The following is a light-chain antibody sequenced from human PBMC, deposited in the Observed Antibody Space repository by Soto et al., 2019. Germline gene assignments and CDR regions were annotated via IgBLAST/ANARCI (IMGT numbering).Light chain of an antibody. CDR3: QFYESAHPYG. CDR1: QTISSY. V-gene: IGKV3-20*01. CDR2: GAS. J-gene: IGKJ2*03. Sequence: EIVLTQSPGTLSLSPGERATLSCRASQTISSYLAWYQHKPGQAPRLLIYGASSRATGIPDRFSGSGSGSDRTLTIISLESDEFAVYYWQFYESAHPYGFGQGTKLEIK.